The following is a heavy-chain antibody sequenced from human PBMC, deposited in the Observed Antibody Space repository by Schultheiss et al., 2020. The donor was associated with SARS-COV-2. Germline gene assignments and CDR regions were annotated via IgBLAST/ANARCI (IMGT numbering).Heavy chain of an antibody. CDR2: INPNSGGT. J-gene: IGHJ4*02. Sequence: ASVKVSCKASGGTFSSFAISWVRQAPGQGLEWMGRINPNSGGTNYAQKFQGRVTMTTDTSTSTAYMELSRLRSDDTAVYYCAREGGLRSIDYWGQGTLVTVSS. D-gene: IGHD3/OR15-3a*01. CDR1: GGTFSSFA. V-gene: IGHV1-2*06. CDR3: AREGGLRSIDY.